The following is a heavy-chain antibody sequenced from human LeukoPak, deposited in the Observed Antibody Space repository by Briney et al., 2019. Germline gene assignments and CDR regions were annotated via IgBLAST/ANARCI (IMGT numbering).Heavy chain of an antibody. CDR2: INHSGST. CDR1: GGSFSGYY. D-gene: IGHD3-3*01. V-gene: IGHV4-34*01. J-gene: IGHJ6*02. CDR3: KVDFWSGLLMDV. Sequence: SETLSLTCAVYGGSFSGYYWSWIRQPPGKRLEWIGEINHSGSTNYNPSLKSRVTISVDTSKNQFSLKLSSVTAADTAVYYCKVDFWSGLLMDVWGQGTTVTVSS.